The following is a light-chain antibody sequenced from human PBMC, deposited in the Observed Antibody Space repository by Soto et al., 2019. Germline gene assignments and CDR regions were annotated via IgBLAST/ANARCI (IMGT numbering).Light chain of an antibody. Sequence: EIVLTQSPGTLSLSPGERATLSCRASHSVSSSYLAWYQQKPGQAPRLLIYGASSRATGIPDRFSGSGSGTDFTLTISRLEPEDFAVYYCQQYGSSLWTFGRGTKVDI. J-gene: IGKJ1*01. CDR1: HSVSSSY. V-gene: IGKV3-20*01. CDR2: GAS. CDR3: QQYGSSLWT.